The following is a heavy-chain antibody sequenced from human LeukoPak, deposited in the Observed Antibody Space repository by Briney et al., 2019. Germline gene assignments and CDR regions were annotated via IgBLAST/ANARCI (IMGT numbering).Heavy chain of an antibody. CDR2: INHSGST. CDR1: DGSFSGYY. CDR3: ARGHRIVGAKRGGTFDI. Sequence: SETLSLTCAVYDGSFSGYYWSWIRQPPGKGLEWIGKINHSGSTNYNPSLKSRVTISVDTSKNQFSLKLSSVTAADTAVYYCARGHRIVGAKRGGTFDIWGQGTMVTVSS. J-gene: IGHJ3*02. D-gene: IGHD1-26*01. V-gene: IGHV4-34*01.